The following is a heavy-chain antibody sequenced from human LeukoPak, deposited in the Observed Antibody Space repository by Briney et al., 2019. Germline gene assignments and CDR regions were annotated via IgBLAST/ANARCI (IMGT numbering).Heavy chain of an antibody. CDR3: AKDGFGAAQSYYFDY. Sequence: GGSLRLSCAASGFTFSSYAMSWVRQAPGKGLEWVSAISGSGGSTYYADSVKGRFTISRGNSKNTLYLQMNSLRAEDTAVYYCAKDGFGAAQSYYFDYWGQGTLVTVSS. V-gene: IGHV3-23*01. J-gene: IGHJ4*02. CDR1: GFTFSSYA. CDR2: ISGSGGST. D-gene: IGHD6-13*01.